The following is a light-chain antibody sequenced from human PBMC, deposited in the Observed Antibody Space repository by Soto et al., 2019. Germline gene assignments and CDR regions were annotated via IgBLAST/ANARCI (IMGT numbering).Light chain of an antibody. CDR2: GVS. J-gene: IGKJ1*01. V-gene: IGKV3-20*01. CDR1: QSVSSSY. Sequence: EIGLRQSLDTLSLSPGERATLSCRASQSVSSSYLAWYQQRPGQAPRLLFHGVSNRATGIPDRFSGSGSETDFTLIINSLEPEDFAVYYCQQYGLTFGQGTKV. CDR3: QQYGLT.